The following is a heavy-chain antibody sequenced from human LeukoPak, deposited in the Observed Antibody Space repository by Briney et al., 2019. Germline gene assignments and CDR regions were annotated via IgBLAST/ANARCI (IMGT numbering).Heavy chain of an antibody. CDR2: INHSGGT. J-gene: IGHJ4*02. D-gene: IGHD3-22*01. V-gene: IGHV4-34*01. Sequence: PSETLSLTCAVYGGSFSGYYWSWIRQPPGKGLEWIGKINHSGGTNYNPSLKSRVTISVDTSKNQFSLKLSSVTAADTAVYYCARGGRDYYDSSGYYFDYWGQGTLVTVSS. CDR1: GGSFSGYY. CDR3: ARGGRDYYDSSGYYFDY.